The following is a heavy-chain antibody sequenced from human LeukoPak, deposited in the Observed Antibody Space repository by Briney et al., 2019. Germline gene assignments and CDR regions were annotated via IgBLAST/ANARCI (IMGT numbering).Heavy chain of an antibody. Sequence: ETLSLTCAVYGGSFSGYYWSWVRQAPGKGLEWVSAISGSGGSTYYADSAKGRFTISRDNSKNTLYLQMNSLRAEDTAVYYCAKDPTRVLTVMGWGQGTLVTVSS. J-gene: IGHJ4*02. D-gene: IGHD4-11*01. CDR1: GGSFSGYY. V-gene: IGHV3-23*01. CDR3: AKDPTRVLTVMG. CDR2: ISGSGGST.